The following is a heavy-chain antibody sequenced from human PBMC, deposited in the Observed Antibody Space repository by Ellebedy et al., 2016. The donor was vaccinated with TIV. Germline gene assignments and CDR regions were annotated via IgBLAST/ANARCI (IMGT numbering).Heavy chain of an antibody. J-gene: IGHJ6*02. V-gene: IGHV1-69*13. CDR3: GLSVTMKVVNYYYGMDV. Sequence: SVKVSXXVSGDTFSNYAISWVRQAPGQGLEWMGRIIPIFGTASQAQKFQGRVTITADESTSTVYMEVSSLKSEDTAMYYCGLSVTMKVVNYYYGMDVWGQGTTVTVSS. D-gene: IGHD3-22*01. CDR2: IIPIFGTA. CDR1: GDTFSNYA.